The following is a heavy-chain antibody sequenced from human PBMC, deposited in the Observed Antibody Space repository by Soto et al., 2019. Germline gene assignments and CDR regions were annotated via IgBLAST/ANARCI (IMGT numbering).Heavy chain of an antibody. Sequence: EVHLVESGGGLVQPGGSMRLSCAASGFTFSTYWMSWVRQAPGKGLEWVANIKRDGSEKYYVDSVKGRFTVSRDNAQDSLFLQMNSLRAEDTAVYYCARERPRQYCRGGSCYSAEYFQHWGQGTLVTVSS. CDR3: ARERPRQYCRGGSCYSAEYFQH. CDR1: GFTFSTYW. J-gene: IGHJ1*01. D-gene: IGHD2-15*01. CDR2: IKRDGSEK. V-gene: IGHV3-7*01.